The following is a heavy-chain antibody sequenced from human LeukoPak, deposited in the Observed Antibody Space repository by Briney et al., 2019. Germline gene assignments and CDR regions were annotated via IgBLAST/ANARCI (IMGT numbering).Heavy chain of an antibody. CDR2: ISGGGSYT. J-gene: IGHJ4*02. CDR1: GFSFSTYA. CDR3: AKDLSIVVVPAANRQWLVPY. V-gene: IGHV3-23*01. D-gene: IGHD2-2*01. Sequence: PGGSLRLSCATSGFSFSTYAMAWVRQAPGKGLEWVSAISGGGSYTYYADSVKGRFTISRDNSKNHLYLQMNSLRVEDTAVYHCAKDLSIVVVPAANRQWLVPYWGQGTLVTVSS.